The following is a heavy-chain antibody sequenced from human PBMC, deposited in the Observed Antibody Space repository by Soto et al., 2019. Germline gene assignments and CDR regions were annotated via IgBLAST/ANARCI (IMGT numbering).Heavy chain of an antibody. CDR3: AKTRLPSDAFDI. J-gene: IGHJ3*02. V-gene: IGHV6-1*01. D-gene: IGHD4-17*01. Sequence: SQNPPLTSAISGDSVSSNSAAWNWIRQSPSRGLEWLGRTYYRSKWYNDYAVSVKSRITINPDTSKNQFSLQLNSVTPEDTAVYYCAKTRLPSDAFDIWGQGTMVTVSS. CDR1: GDSVSSNSAA. CDR2: TYYRSKWYN.